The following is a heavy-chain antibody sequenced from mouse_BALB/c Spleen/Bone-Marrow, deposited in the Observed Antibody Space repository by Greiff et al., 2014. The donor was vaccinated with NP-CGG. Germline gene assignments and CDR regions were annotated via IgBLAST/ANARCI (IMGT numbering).Heavy chain of an antibody. CDR1: GYTFTSYY. CDR3: ARWGNYGDYAMDY. V-gene: IGHV1S56*01. J-gene: IGHJ4*01. Sequence: QVQLQQSGPELVKPGASVRISCKASGYTFTSYYIHWVKQRPGQGLEWIGWINPGNVNTKYNEKFKGKATLTADKSSSTAYMQLSSLTSEDSAVYFCARWGNYGDYAMDYWGQGTSVTVSS. CDR2: INPGNVNT. D-gene: IGHD2-1*01.